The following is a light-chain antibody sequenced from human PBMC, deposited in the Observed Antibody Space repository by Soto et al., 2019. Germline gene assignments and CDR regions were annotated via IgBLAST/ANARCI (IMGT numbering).Light chain of an antibody. J-gene: IGKJ1*01. V-gene: IGKV3-11*01. Sequence: IVLTQSPDSLSVSPGERVALSCRASQSVYSDSAWYQQKPGQAPRLLIYDASNRATGIPARFSGSGSGTDFTLTISSLEPEDFAVYYCQQRSNWPPWTFGQGTKVDIK. CDR2: DAS. CDR1: QSVYSD. CDR3: QQRSNWPPWT.